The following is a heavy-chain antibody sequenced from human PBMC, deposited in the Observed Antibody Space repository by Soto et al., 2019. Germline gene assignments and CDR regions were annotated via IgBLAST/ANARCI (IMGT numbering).Heavy chain of an antibody. CDR2: INHSGST. CDR3: ADGPRAAADQPGGEY. CDR1: DTSSSGYY. J-gene: IGHJ4*02. D-gene: IGHD6-13*01. Sequence: SETLFLTCAVCDTSSSGYYWSWIRQPPEKRLEWVGEINHSGSTNYNPSLKSRVTISVDTSNNQSSLKLSSLTAADTAVYYCADGPRAAADQPGGEYWGQGTLVNVSS. V-gene: IGHV4-34*01.